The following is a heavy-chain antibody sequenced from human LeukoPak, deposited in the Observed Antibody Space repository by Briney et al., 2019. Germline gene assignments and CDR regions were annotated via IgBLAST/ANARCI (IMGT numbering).Heavy chain of an antibody. J-gene: IGHJ4*02. D-gene: IGHD1-26*01. V-gene: IGHV4-59*01. CDR2: NSYSGNT. CDR3: ARVGSGSFDY. CDR1: GGSISSYY. Sequence: NPSETLSLTCTVSGGSISSYYWSWIRQTPGKGLEWIGVNSYSGNTNYNPSLKSRVTISVDTSKTPFSLNLDSVTAADTAVYFCARVGSGSFDYWGQGTLVTVSS.